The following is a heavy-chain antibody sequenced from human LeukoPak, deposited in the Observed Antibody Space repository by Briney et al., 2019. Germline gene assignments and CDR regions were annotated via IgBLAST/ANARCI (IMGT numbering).Heavy chain of an antibody. CDR2: IYYSGST. Sequence: SETLSLTCTVSGGSISSSSYYWGWIRQPPGKGLEWIGSIYYSGSTYYNPSLKSRVTISVDTSKNQFSLKLSSVTAADTAVYYCARRGYYYDSSGHPLDWFDPWGQGTLVTVSS. D-gene: IGHD3-22*01. V-gene: IGHV4-39*01. J-gene: IGHJ5*02. CDR1: GGSISSSSYY. CDR3: ARRGYYYDSSGHPLDWFDP.